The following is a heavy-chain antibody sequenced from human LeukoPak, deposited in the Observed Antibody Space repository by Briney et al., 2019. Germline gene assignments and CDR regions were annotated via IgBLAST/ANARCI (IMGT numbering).Heavy chain of an antibody. J-gene: IGHJ4*02. V-gene: IGHV7-4-1*02. Sequence: ASVKVSCKASGYTFSYYYMYWVRQAPGQGLEWVGWINAHTGNPTYAQGFTGRFVFSLDTSVSTAYLQISSLRAEDTAVYYCAREVLRLDYWGQGTLVTVSS. CDR2: INAHTGNP. CDR3: AREVLRLDY. CDR1: GYTFSYYY.